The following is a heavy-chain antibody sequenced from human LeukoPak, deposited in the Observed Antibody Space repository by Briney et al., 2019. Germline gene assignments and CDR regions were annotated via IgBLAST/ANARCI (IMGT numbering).Heavy chain of an antibody. CDR1: GFTVSGNY. J-gene: IGHJ6*04. V-gene: IGHV3-53*01. Sequence: GGSLRLSCAASGFTVSGNYMSWVRQAPGKGLEWDSVIYSDDRTYYADSVKGRFTISRDNSKNTLYLQMNTLRAEDTAVYYSTRDGDYYDTSGPDVWGKGTTVTVSS. D-gene: IGHD3-22*01. CDR3: TRDGDYYDTSGPDV. CDR2: IYSDDRT.